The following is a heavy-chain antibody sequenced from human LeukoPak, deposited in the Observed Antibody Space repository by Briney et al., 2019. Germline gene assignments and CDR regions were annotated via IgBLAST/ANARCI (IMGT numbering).Heavy chain of an antibody. D-gene: IGHD4-17*01. Sequence: PGGSLRLSCAASGFTFRNAWMSWVRQAPGKGLEWVGRIKSKTDGGTTDCAAPVKGRFTISRDDSKNALYLQMNTLKTEDTAVYYCTTSNGDYVRDYYYYYYMDVWGKGTTVTVSS. CDR2: IKSKTDGGTT. V-gene: IGHV3-15*01. J-gene: IGHJ6*03. CDR3: TTSNGDYVRDYYYYYYMDV. CDR1: GFTFRNAW.